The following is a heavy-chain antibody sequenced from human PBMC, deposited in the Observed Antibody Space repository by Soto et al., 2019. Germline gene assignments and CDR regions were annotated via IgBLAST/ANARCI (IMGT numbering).Heavy chain of an antibody. D-gene: IGHD2-8*02. Sequence: ASVKVSCKASGYTFTDYAIHWMRQAPGRRLEWMGWINAGNGNTKYSQKFQGRVTITRDTSASTAYMELSSLRSEDTALYYCAKDHWDRHNTGFPWDDWGLGTLVTVSS. CDR2: INAGNGNT. CDR3: AKDHWDRHNTGFPWDD. CDR1: GYTFTDYA. J-gene: IGHJ4*02. V-gene: IGHV1-3*01.